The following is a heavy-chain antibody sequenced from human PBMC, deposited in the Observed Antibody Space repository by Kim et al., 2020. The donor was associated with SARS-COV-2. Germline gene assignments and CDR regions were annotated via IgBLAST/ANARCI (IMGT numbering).Heavy chain of an antibody. CDR2: IRSRSNNYAT. Sequence: GGSLRLSCTDSGLTFSGFATHWVRQAPGRGLEWIGHIRSRSNNYATKYGAAVRGRFTVSRDDSKNTAHLEMNNLQIEDTAVYYCIRHIEYTGPSPWGQG. CDR1: GLTFSGFA. D-gene: IGHD5-18*01. CDR3: IRHIEYTGPSP. J-gene: IGHJ5*02. V-gene: IGHV3-73*01.